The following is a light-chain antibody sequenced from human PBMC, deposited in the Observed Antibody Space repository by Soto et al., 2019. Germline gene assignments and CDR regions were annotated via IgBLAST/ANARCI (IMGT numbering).Light chain of an antibody. V-gene: IGLV7-46*01. CDR3: LLSYSGAFVV. J-gene: IGLJ2*01. CDR1: TGAVTSGHY. CDR2: DTS. Sequence: QAVVTQEPSLTLSPGGTVTLTCGSSTGAVTSGHYPYWFQQKPGQAPRTLIYDTSTKHSWTPARFSGSLLGGKAALTLSGAQPEDEADYYCLLSYSGAFVVFGGGTKLTVL.